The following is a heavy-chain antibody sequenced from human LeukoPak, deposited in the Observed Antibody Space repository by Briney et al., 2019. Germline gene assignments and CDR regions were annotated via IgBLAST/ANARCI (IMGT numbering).Heavy chain of an antibody. CDR1: GFTFSSYS. Sequence: GGSLRLSCAASGFTFSSYSMNWVRQAPGKGLEWISYISSSASAVYYADPVKGRFTISRDNAKTSLCLQMNSLRAEDTAVYYCARDAFYCSSTSCYDYWGQGTLVTVSS. D-gene: IGHD2-2*01. CDR3: ARDAFYCSSTSCYDY. CDR2: ISSSASAV. V-gene: IGHV3-48*04. J-gene: IGHJ4*02.